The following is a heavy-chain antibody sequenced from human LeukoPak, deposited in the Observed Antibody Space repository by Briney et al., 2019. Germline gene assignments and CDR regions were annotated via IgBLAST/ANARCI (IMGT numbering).Heavy chain of an antibody. CDR1: GFTFSSYA. Sequence: GGSLRLSCAASGFTFSSYAMSWVRQAPGKGLEWVSAISGSGGSTYYADSVKGRFTISRDNSKNTLYLQVNSLRAEDTAVYYCAKALYITRYFDYWGQGTLVTVSS. CDR3: AKALYITRYFDY. D-gene: IGHD3-16*02. J-gene: IGHJ4*02. V-gene: IGHV3-23*01. CDR2: ISGSGGST.